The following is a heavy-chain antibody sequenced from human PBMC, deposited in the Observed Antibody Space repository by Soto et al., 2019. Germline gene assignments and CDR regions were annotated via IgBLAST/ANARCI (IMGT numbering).Heavy chain of an antibody. Sequence: SETLSLTCAVSGGSISSGDYSWSWIRQPPGKGLEWIGYIYHSGSTYYNPSLKSRFTISRDNAKNSLYLQMNGLRAEDTAVYYCARILIIGTTRGSYFDYWGQGTLVTVSS. J-gene: IGHJ4*02. CDR1: GGSISSGDYS. CDR3: ARILIIGTTRGSYFDY. V-gene: IGHV4-30-2*01. CDR2: IYHSGST. D-gene: IGHD1-20*01.